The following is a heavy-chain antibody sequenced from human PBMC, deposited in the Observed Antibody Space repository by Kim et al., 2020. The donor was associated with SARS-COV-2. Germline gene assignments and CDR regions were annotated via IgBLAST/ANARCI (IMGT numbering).Heavy chain of an antibody. CDR2: ISSDGSIT. D-gene: IGHD3-10*02. Sequence: GGSLRLSCAVSRFTFNNYWINWVRHAPGKGLVWVSRISSDGSITNYAVSVKRRFTMSSDNAENTLYLQMNSLSAEDTAVYYCVRGLFRDGFDVWAQDTTVTVSS. J-gene: IGHJ6*02. CDR3: VRGLFRDGFDV. CDR1: RFTFNNYW. V-gene: IGHV3-74*01.